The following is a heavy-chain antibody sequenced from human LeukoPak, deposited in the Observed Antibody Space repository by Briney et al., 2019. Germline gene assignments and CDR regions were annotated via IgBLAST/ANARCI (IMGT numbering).Heavy chain of an antibody. V-gene: IGHV3-48*01. Sequence: EGSLRLSCAASGFTFSSYAMSWVRQAPGKGLEWVSYISSSSSTVYYADSVKGRLTISRDNAKNSLYLQMNSLRAEDTAVYYCAKDPMITSLGLLDYWGQGTLVTVSS. J-gene: IGHJ4*02. CDR1: GFTFSSYA. CDR3: AKDPMITSLGLLDY. D-gene: IGHD3-16*01. CDR2: ISSSSSTV.